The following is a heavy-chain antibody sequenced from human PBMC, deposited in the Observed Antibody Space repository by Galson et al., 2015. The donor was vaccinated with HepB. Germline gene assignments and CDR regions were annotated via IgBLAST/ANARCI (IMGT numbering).Heavy chain of an antibody. Sequence: SLRLSCAGSGFSISSNYMSWVRQSPRKGLEWVSDVYRAGTTNYADSVKGRFTISRDNSKNTLYLQMNSMIAEDTAVYYCARFPINVVRGVINSDYWGQGTLVAVSS. CDR2: VYRAGTT. CDR1: GFSISSNY. D-gene: IGHD3-10*01. CDR3: ARFPINVVRGVINSDY. V-gene: IGHV3-66*02. J-gene: IGHJ4*02.